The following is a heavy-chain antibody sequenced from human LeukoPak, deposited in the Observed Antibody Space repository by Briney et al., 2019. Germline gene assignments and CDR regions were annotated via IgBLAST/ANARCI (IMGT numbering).Heavy chain of an antibody. D-gene: IGHD3-22*01. V-gene: IGHV3-23*01. CDR1: GFTFSSYA. Sequence: GGSLRLSCAASGFTFSSYAMSWVRQAPGKGLEWVSAISGSGGSTYYADSVKGRFTISRDNSKNTLYLQMNSLRAEDTALYYCAKSYDSSGFYLPYWGQGTLVTVSS. J-gene: IGHJ4*02. CDR2: ISGSGGST. CDR3: AKSYDSSGFYLPY.